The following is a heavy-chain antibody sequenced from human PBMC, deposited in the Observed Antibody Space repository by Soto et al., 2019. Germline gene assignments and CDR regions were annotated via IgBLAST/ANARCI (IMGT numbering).Heavy chain of an antibody. CDR2: ISYDGSNK. CDR3: AKAARVVSAIDY. CDR1: GFTFSSYV. Sequence: GGSLRLSCAASGFTFSSYVMHWVRQAPGKGLEWVAVISYDGSNKYYADSVKGRFTISRDNSKNTLYLQMNSLRAEDTAVYYCAKAARVVSAIDYWGQGTLLTVST. D-gene: IGHD3-22*01. J-gene: IGHJ4*02. V-gene: IGHV3-30*18.